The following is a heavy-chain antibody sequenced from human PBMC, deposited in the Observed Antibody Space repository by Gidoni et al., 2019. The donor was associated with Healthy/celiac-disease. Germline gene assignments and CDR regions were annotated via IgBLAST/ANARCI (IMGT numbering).Heavy chain of an antibody. D-gene: IGHD3-10*01. CDR2: ISSSGSTI. J-gene: IGHJ6*02. CDR1: GFTFSDYS. V-gene: IGHV3-11*01. CDR3: ARHEITMVRGVRLDGFGMDV. Sequence: QVQLVESGGGLVKPGGSLRLSCAASGFTFSDYSMSWIRQAPGKGLEWVSYISSSGSTIYYADSVKGRFTISRDNAKNSLYLQMNSLRAEDTAVYYCARHEITMVRGVRLDGFGMDVWGQGTTVTVSS.